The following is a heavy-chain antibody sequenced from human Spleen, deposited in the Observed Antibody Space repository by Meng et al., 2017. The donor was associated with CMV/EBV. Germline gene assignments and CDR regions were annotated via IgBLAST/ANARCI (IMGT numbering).Heavy chain of an antibody. CDR2: INHSGST. CDR1: GGSFIGYY. V-gene: IGHV4-34*01. CDR3: AGLRTEYSSSSLSPLMAGMDV. D-gene: IGHD6-6*01. J-gene: IGHJ6*02. Sequence: SETLSLTCAVYGGSFIGYYWSWIRQAPGKGLEWIGEINHSGSTNCNPTLKSRVTISEDTSKNQFSLKLSSVTAADTAVYYCAGLRTEYSSSSLSPLMAGMDVWGQGTTVTVSS.